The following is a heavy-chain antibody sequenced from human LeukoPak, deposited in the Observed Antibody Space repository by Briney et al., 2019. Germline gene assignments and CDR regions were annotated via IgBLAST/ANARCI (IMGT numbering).Heavy chain of an antibody. J-gene: IGHJ4*02. CDR1: AYTFTRYG. CDR3: ARDPSNTSGYNAWFDY. CDR2: ISCYNGNT. V-gene: IGHV1-18*01. Sequence: ASVKVSCKASAYTFTRYGTSWVRQAPGQGLEWMGWISCYNGNTHYAQNYQGRLTLTTDTSTSTAYMELRSLRSDDTAVYYCARDPSNTSGYNAWFDYWGQGTLVTVSS. D-gene: IGHD3-22*01.